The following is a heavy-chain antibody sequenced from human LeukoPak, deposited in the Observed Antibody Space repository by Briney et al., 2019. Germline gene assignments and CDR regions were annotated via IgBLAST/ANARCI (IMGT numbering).Heavy chain of an antibody. CDR1: GGTFSSYA. CDR2: ISAYNGNT. CDR3: ARGSADNYDILTGSPDY. J-gene: IGHJ4*02. Sequence: ASVKVSCKASGGTFSSYAISWVRQAPGQGLEWMGWISAYNGNTNYAQKLQGRVTMTTDTSTSTAYMELRSLRSDDTAVYYCARGSADNYDILTGSPDYWGQGTLVTVSS. V-gene: IGHV1-18*01. D-gene: IGHD3-9*01.